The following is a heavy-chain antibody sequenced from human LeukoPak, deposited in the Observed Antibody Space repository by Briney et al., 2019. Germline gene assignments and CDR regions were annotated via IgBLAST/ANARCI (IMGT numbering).Heavy chain of an antibody. D-gene: IGHD1-1*01. Sequence: GRSLRLSCAASGFTFDDYAMHWVRQAPGKGLEWVSGISWNSGSIGYADSVKGRFTISRDNAKNSLYLQMNSLRAEDTAVYYCARTQPGTRGAFDIWGQGTMVTVSS. J-gene: IGHJ3*02. CDR2: ISWNSGSI. V-gene: IGHV3-9*01. CDR3: ARTQPGTRGAFDI. CDR1: GFTFDDYA.